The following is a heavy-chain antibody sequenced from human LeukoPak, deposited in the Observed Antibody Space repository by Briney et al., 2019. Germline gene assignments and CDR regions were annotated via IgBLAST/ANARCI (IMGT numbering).Heavy chain of an antibody. Sequence: PGGSLRLSCAASGFTFSNYGMHWVRQAPGKGLEWVAVIWYDGSNKYYVDSVKGRFTISRDNSKNTLYLQMNSLRAEDTAVYYCARDPMVRGTRYYFDYWGQGTLVTVSS. D-gene: IGHD3-10*01. V-gene: IGHV3-33*01. CDR3: ARDPMVRGTRYYFDY. J-gene: IGHJ4*02. CDR1: GFTFSNYG. CDR2: IWYDGSNK.